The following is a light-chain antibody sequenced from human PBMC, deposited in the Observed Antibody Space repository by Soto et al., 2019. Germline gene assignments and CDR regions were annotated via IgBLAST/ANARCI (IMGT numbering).Light chain of an antibody. Sequence: DMEMTQSPSSLSASVGDRVTITCRATQGISSYLAWYQQQPGKVPKLLIYVASTLVSGVPSRFSGSGSGTEFTHTISSLQSEDVAAYYCQKYCSASWTFGQGPKVEIK. CDR1: QGISSY. J-gene: IGKJ1*01. V-gene: IGKV1-27*01. CDR2: VAS. CDR3: QKYCSASWT.